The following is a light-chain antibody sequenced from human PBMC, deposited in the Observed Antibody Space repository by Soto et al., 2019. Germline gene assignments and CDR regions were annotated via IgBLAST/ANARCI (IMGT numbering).Light chain of an antibody. CDR2: EVS. CDR3: SSYTTSATSV. V-gene: IGLV2-14*01. J-gene: IGLJ1*01. Sequence: QSVLTQPASVSGSPGQSITISCTGTSSDVGAYNFVSWYQQHPGKAPKLIIYEVSDRPSGVSNRFSGSKSGNTASLTISGLQAEDEADYYCSSYTTSATSVFGIGTKVTVL. CDR1: SSDVGAYNF.